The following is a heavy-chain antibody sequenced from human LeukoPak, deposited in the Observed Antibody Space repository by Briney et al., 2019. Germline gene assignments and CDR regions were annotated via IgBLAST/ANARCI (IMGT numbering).Heavy chain of an antibody. J-gene: IGHJ4*02. D-gene: IGHD3-10*01. V-gene: IGHV3-48*01. CDR2: ISSSSRTI. Sequence: GGSLRLSCAASGFNFSIYSMNWVRQAPGKGLEWVSYISSSSRTIWYADSVKGRFTISRDNSKNTLYLQMNSLRAEDTAVYYCAKGSGGSGSYSKYYFDYWGQGTLVTVSS. CDR3: AKGSGGSGSYSKYYFDY. CDR1: GFNFSIYS.